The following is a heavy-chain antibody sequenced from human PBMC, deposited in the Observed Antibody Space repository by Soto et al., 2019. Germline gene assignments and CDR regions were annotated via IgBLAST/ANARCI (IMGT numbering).Heavy chain of an antibody. J-gene: IGHJ6*02. Sequence: SETLSLTCTVSGGSISSYYWSWIRQPPGKGLEWIGYIYYSGSTNYNPSLKSRVTISVDTSKNQFSLKLSSVTAADTAVYYCARSRRSSGWPSYYYYYGMDVWGQGTTVTVSS. V-gene: IGHV4-59*12. CDR3: ARSRRSSGWPSYYYYYGMDV. CDR1: GGSISSYY. CDR2: IYYSGST. D-gene: IGHD6-19*01.